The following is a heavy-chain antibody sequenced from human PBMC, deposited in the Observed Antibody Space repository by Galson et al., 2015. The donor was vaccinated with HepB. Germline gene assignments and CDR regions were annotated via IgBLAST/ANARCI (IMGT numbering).Heavy chain of an antibody. V-gene: IGHV3-7*01. CDR3: ARDGDGAVEYDH. J-gene: IGHJ4*02. Sequence: SLRLSCAASEFTFSTSWMSWVRQAPGKGLESVANINLDGSQTFYVDSVKGRFTISRANAKDSLFLQMNSLRAEDTAVYYCARDGDGAVEYDHWGQGTLVTVSS. CDR2: INLDGSQT. D-gene: IGHD6-19*01. CDR1: EFTFSTSW.